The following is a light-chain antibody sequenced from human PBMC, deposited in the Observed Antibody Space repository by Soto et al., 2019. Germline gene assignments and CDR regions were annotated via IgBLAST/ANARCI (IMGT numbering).Light chain of an antibody. CDR3: QHYNSDSEA. CDR1: QGLSMF. CDR2: KAS. V-gene: IGKV1-5*03. J-gene: IGKJ1*01. Sequence: DIETTQSPSTLSASVGDIVTIICRASQGLSMFLAWYRQKPGEAPKLLIYKASTLKRGGPSRCSGSGSATEFTLTISSMQPNEFSTYYFQHYNSDSEAFGQGTKVDIK.